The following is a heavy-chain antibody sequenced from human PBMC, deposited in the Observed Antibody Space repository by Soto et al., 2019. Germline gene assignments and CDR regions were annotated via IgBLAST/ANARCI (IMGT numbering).Heavy chain of an antibody. CDR1: GYRVTVQT. D-gene: IGHD1-1*01. V-gene: IGHV1-3*01. CDR3: ARGKGMEENYYYYGLDI. J-gene: IGHJ6*01. Sequence: GPSVKTSCEAAGYRVTVQTMQWARAAPEQSREWMGWINGGTGQTKHSQRFQGRVNITRDTSASTAYMELSSLRSEDTAVYYCARGKGMEENYYYYGLDIWGQGTTVTVSS. CDR2: INGGTGQT.